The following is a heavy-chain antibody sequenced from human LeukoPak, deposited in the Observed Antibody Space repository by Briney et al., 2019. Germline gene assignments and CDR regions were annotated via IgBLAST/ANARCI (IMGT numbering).Heavy chain of an antibody. Sequence: GASVKISCKASGYTFTSYYMHWVRQAPGQGLEWMGIINPSGGSTSYAQKFQGRVTMTRDTSTSTVYMELSSLRSEDTAVYYCASHGTYGSGSYYSDLFLGYWGQGTLVTVSS. D-gene: IGHD3-10*01. V-gene: IGHV1-46*01. J-gene: IGHJ4*02. CDR3: ASHGTYGSGSYYSDLFLGY. CDR2: INPSGGST. CDR1: GYTFTSYY.